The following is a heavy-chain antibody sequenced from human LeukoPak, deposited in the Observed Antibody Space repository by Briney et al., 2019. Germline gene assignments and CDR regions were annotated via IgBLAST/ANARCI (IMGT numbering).Heavy chain of an antibody. CDR3: ARDGASRWYFYYYGMDV. CDR2: ISSSGSTI. Sequence: GRSLRLSCAASGFTFSDYYMSWIRQAPGKGLEWVSYISSSGSTIYYADSVKGRFTISRDNAKNSLYLQMNSLRAEDTAVYYCARDGASRWYFYYYGMDVWGQGTTVTVSS. D-gene: IGHD6-13*01. J-gene: IGHJ6*02. V-gene: IGHV3-11*01. CDR1: GFTFSDYY.